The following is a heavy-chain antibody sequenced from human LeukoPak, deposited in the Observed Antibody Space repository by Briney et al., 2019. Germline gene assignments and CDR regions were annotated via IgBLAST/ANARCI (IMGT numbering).Heavy chain of an antibody. J-gene: IGHJ4*02. CDR1: GYSFTSFW. CDR3: ARRAGYCSGGSCGNFDY. Sequence: GGPLKIPCQGSGYSFTSFWLGWVGQMPGKGLEWMRIIYPGDSDTRYSPSFRGAVTISADKSISTAYLQWSSLKASDTAMYYCARRAGYCSGGSCGNFDYWGQGTLVTVSS. D-gene: IGHD2-15*01. V-gene: IGHV5-51*01. CDR2: IYPGDSDT.